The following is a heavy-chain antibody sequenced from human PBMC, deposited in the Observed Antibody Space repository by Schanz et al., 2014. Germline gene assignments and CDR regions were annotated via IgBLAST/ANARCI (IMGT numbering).Heavy chain of an antibody. J-gene: IGHJ4*02. CDR2: ISHDGSNK. Sequence: VQLVESGGGLVQPGGSLRLSCATSGFTFSTYAMYWIRQAPGKGLEWVALISHDGSNKNSADSVKGRFTISRDNSKNTLYLQMNSLRGDDTAIYYCVKGGTNTLDSWGQGTLVTVSS. V-gene: IGHV3-30*18. CDR3: VKGGTNTLDS. CDR1: GFTFSTYA.